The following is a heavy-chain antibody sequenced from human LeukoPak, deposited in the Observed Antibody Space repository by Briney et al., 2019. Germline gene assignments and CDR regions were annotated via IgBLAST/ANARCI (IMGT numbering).Heavy chain of an antibody. V-gene: IGHV3-48*04. Sequence: GGSLRLSCAASGFTFSSYSMNWVRQAPGKGLEWVSYISSGSSTIYYADSVKGRFTISRDNAKNSLYLQMNSLRAEDTAVYYCASFEEYFDYWGQGTLVTVSS. J-gene: IGHJ4*02. D-gene: IGHD3-9*01. CDR1: GFTFSSYS. CDR2: ISSGSSTI. CDR3: ASFEEYFDY.